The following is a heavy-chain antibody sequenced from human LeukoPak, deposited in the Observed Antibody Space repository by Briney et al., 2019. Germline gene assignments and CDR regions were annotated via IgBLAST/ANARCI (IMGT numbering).Heavy chain of an antibody. D-gene: IGHD6-13*01. CDR1: GYSFTSYW. Sequence: GESLQISCKGSGYSFTSYWIGWVRQLPGKGLEWMGIIYPGDSDTRYSPSFQGQVTISADKSISTAYLQWSSLKASDTAMYYCARHRRDSSWTAYYYYYYMDVWGKGTTVTISS. V-gene: IGHV5-51*01. CDR2: IYPGDSDT. J-gene: IGHJ6*03. CDR3: ARHRRDSSWTAYYYYYYMDV.